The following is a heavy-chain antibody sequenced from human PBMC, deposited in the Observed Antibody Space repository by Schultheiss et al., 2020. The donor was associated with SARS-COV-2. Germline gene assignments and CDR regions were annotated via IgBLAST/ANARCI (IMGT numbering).Heavy chain of an antibody. D-gene: IGHD3-10*01. CDR2: INPNSGGT. CDR3: AREGSIRGSQPLLLWFGELSGMDV. J-gene: IGHJ6*04. CDR1: GYTFTGYY. V-gene: IGHV1-2*02. Sequence: ASVKVSCKASGYTFTGYYMHWVRQAPGQGLEWMGWINPNSGGTNYAQKFQGRVTMTRDTSISTAYMELSRLRSDDTAVYYCAREGSIRGSQPLLLWFGELSGMDVWGKGTTVTVSS.